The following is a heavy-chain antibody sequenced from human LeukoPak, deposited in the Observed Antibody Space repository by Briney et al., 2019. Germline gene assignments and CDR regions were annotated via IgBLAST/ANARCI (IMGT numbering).Heavy chain of an antibody. Sequence: PSETLSLTCSVSIGSISSSKWWSWVRQSPVKGLEWIRETYLYGTTNYNPSFTSRVTTSVDRSRNQFSLQLTSVTAADTAVYYCARASPGPGHDVDWFDAWGQGTLVTASS. D-gene: IGHD1-1*01. CDR2: TYLYGTT. CDR3: ARASPGPGHDVDWFDA. J-gene: IGHJ5*02. CDR1: IGSISSSKW. V-gene: IGHV4-4*02.